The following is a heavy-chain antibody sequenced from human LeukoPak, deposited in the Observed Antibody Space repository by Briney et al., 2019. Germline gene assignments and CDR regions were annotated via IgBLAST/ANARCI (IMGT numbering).Heavy chain of an antibody. D-gene: IGHD3-10*01. Sequence: KPSETLSLTCTVSGGSISSYYWSWIRQPPGKGLEWIGYIYYSGSTNYNPSLKSRVTISVDTSKNQFSLKVSSVTAADTAVYYCAGNYYGSGSLDYWGQGNLVTVSS. V-gene: IGHV4-59*08. J-gene: IGHJ4*02. CDR1: GGSISSYY. CDR2: IYYSGST. CDR3: AGNYYGSGSLDY.